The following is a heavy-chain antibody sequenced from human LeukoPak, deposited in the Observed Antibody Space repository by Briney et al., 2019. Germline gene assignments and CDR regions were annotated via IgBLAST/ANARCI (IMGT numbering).Heavy chain of an antibody. V-gene: IGHV1-2*02. D-gene: IGHD1-1*01. CDR3: ARDQYMSQRYFDY. CDR2: MNPNSGGT. J-gene: IGHJ4*02. CDR1: GYTFSGYY. Sequence: ASVKVSCKASGYTFSGYYLHWVRQAPGQGLEWMGWMNPNSGGTSYAQKFQGRVTMTRDTSISTAYMELSSLRSEDTAVYYCARDQYMSQRYFDYWGQGTLVTVSS.